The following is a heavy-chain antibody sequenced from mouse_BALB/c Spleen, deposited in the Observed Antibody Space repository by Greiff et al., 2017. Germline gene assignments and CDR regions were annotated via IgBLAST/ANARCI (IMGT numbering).Heavy chain of an antibody. V-gene: IGHV5-6*01. CDR3: ARGDMITTRDWYFDV. CDR1: GFTFSSYG. J-gene: IGHJ1*01. CDR2: ISSGGSYT. D-gene: IGHD2-4*01. Sequence: VQLKESGGDLVKPGGSLKLSCAASGFTFSSYGMSWVRQTPDKRLEWVATISSGGSYTYYPDSVKGRFTISRDNAKNTLYLQMSSLKSEDTAMYYCARGDMITTRDWYFDVWGAGTTVTVSS.